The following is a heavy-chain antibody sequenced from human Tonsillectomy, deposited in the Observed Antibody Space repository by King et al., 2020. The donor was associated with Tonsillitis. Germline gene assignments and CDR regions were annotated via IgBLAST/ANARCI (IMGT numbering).Heavy chain of an antibody. Sequence: QLQESGPGLVKPSETLSLTCTVSGGSISSYYWSWFRQPPGKGLEWIGYIYYSGSTNYNPSLKSRVTISVEPSKNQFSLKLSSVTAADTAVYYCARGGWNSDYWGQGTLVTVSS. CDR2: IYYSGST. V-gene: IGHV4-59*01. CDR1: GGSISSYY. D-gene: IGHD1-7*01. CDR3: ARGGWNSDY. J-gene: IGHJ4*02.